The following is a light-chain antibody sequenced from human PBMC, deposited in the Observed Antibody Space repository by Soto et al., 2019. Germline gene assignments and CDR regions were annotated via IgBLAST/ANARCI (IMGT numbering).Light chain of an antibody. CDR3: QQYDNLPA. CDR1: QDISNY. Sequence: DIQMTQSPSSLSASVGDRVTITCQASQDISNYLNWYQQKPGKAPKLLIYHASNYETRVPSRFSLSGSGTDFTFTISSLQPEDIATYYCQQYDNLPAFGQGTKLQIK. CDR2: HAS. V-gene: IGKV1-33*01. J-gene: IGKJ2*01.